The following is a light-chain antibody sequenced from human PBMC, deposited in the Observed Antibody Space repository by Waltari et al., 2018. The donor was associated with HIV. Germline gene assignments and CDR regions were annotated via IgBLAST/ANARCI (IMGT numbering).Light chain of an antibody. J-gene: IGKJ1*01. CDR2: KAS. CDR3: LYYGSPSKT. V-gene: IGKV1-5*03. CDR1: HDVYTC. Sequence: DIQMTQSPATLSASVGDRVTITCRASHDVYTCVAWYQQKPGQVPKIMIYKASTLASGVPSRFSSSGWGTDFTLTIASLQPDDYATYYCLYYGSPSKTFGPGTKVDI.